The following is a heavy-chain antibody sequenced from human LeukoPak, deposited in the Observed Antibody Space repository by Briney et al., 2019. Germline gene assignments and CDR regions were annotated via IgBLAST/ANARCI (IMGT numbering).Heavy chain of an antibody. CDR3: AKSAACSVGSCYPWYFDL. Sequence: PGGSLRLSCAASGFTFSSYGMHWVRQAPGKGLEWVTYIQYTGGAKYYADSVKGRFTIFRDNSKNTLYLQMNSLRAEDTAVYYCAKSAACSVGSCYPWYFDLWGRGTLVTVSS. CDR1: GFTFSSYG. J-gene: IGHJ2*01. V-gene: IGHV3-30*02. D-gene: IGHD2-15*01. CDR2: IQYTGGAK.